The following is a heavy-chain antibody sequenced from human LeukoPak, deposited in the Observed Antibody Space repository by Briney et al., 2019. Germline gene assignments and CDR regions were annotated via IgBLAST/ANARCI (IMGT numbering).Heavy chain of an antibody. D-gene: IGHD6-6*01. CDR3: ARDIREYSSSSWFDP. CDR2: INPNSGGT. CDR1: GYTFTSYG. Sequence: ASVEVSCKASGYTFTSYGISWVRQAPGQGLEWMGWINPNSGGTNYAQKFQGRVTMTRDTSISTAYMELSRLRSDDTAVYYCARDIREYSSSSWFDPWGQGTLVTVSS. V-gene: IGHV1-2*02. J-gene: IGHJ5*02.